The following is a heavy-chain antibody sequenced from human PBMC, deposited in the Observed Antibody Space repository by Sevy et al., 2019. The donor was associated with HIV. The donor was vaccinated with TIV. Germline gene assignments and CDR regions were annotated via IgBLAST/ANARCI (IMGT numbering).Heavy chain of an antibody. CDR1: GFTFSSYS. CDR2: ISSSSSTI. D-gene: IGHD2-15*01. Sequence: QHGGSLRLSCAASGFTFSSYSMNWVRQAPGKGLEWVSYISSSSSTIYYADSVKGRFTISRDNAKNSLYLQMNSLRDEDTAVYYCARLNAYPIFDCSGGSCYPDAFDIWGQGTMVTVSS. CDR3: ARLNAYPIFDCSGGSCYPDAFDI. V-gene: IGHV3-48*02. J-gene: IGHJ3*02.